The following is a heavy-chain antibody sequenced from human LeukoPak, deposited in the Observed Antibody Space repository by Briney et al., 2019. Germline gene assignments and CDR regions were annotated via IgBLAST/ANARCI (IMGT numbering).Heavy chain of an antibody. J-gene: IGHJ6*02. D-gene: IGHD3-3*01. CDR1: GFTFSSYG. Sequence: GGSLRLSCAASGFTFSSYGMHWVRQAPGKGLEWVAVISYDGSNKYYADSVKGRFTISRDNSKNTLYLQMNSLRAEDTAVYYCARGPSNDFWSGYYTLYYYGMDVWGQGTTVTVSS. CDR3: ARGPSNDFWSGYYTLYYYGMDV. V-gene: IGHV3-30*03. CDR2: ISYDGSNK.